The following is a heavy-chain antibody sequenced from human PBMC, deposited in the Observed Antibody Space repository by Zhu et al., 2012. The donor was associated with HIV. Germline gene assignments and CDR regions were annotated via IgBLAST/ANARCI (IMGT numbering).Heavy chain of an antibody. CDR3: AKALHLVVESALPRDAFDI. CDR2: ISGSGGKT. D-gene: IGHD2-21*02. V-gene: IGHV3-23*01. CDR1: GFTFSTYS. Sequence: EVRLLESGGDLVQPGGSPRLSCAASGFTFSTYSMSWVRQAPGKGLEWVSIISGSGGKTDYADSVEGRFTISRDNSNNILYLQMNDLRAEDTALYYCAKALHLVVESALPRDAFDIWGQGTVVTVSS. J-gene: IGHJ3*02.